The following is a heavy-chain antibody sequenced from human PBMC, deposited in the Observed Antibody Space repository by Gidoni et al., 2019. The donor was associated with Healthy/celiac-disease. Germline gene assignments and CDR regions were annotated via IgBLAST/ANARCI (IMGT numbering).Heavy chain of an antibody. D-gene: IGHD5-12*01. Sequence: VQLVESGGGVVQAGRSLRLSCAASGFTFSTYAMHWVRPAPGKGLELVAVISYDGSNKYYAYSGKGRFTISRDNSKNTLYLQMNSLRAEDTAVYYCARERIVATLDYWGQGTLVTVSS. CDR1: GFTFSTYA. CDR3: ARERIVATLDY. V-gene: IGHV3-30-3*01. CDR2: ISYDGSNK. J-gene: IGHJ4*02.